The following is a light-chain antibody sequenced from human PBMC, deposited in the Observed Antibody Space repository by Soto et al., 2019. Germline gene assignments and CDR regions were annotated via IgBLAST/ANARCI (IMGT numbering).Light chain of an antibody. CDR3: ISFTTASTHV. J-gene: IGLJ1*01. CDR1: RSDIGDYAN. Sequence: QSAQPQPASLSGSPGQSKTISCTGTRSDIGDYANQSWFQQHPGKAPKLMISEVNYRPSGVSNRFSGSKADNTAYLPISGLQFEDEAEYFCISFTTASTHVFGTGTKGT. V-gene: IGLV2-14*01. CDR2: EVN.